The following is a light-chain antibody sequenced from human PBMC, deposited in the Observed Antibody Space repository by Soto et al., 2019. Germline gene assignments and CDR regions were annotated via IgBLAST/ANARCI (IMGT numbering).Light chain of an antibody. Sequence: QAVVTQPASVSGSPGQSITISCTGTTFNVGTYNFVSWYQQHPGKAPKLIIYEGAKRPSGVSDRFSGSKSGNTASLRISGLQAEDEGVYHCCSYAGTNTHVVFGGGTKLTVL. V-gene: IGLV2-23*01. CDR2: EGA. J-gene: IGLJ2*01. CDR3: CSYAGTNTHVV. CDR1: TFNVGTYNF.